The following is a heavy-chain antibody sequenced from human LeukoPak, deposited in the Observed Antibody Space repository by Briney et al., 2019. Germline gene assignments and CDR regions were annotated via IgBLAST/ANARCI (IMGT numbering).Heavy chain of an antibody. J-gene: IGHJ4*02. Sequence: ASVKVSCKASGYTFTGYYMHWVRQAPGQGLEWMGWISAYNGNTNYAQKLQGRVTMTTDTSTSTAYMELRSLRSDDTAVYYCARDAIILIFWGQGTLVTVSS. CDR3: ARDAIILIF. CDR2: ISAYNGNT. CDR1: GYTFTGYY. D-gene: IGHD2-2*02. V-gene: IGHV1-18*04.